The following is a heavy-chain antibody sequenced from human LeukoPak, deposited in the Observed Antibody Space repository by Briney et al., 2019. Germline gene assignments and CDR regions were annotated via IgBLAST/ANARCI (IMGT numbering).Heavy chain of an antibody. CDR1: GFTFSSYW. CDR3: ARDQTPFY. V-gene: IGHV3-7*01. Sequence: GVLRLSCAASGFTFSSYWMSWVRQAPGKGLEWVANIKKDGSEKYYVDSVKGRFTISRDNAKSSMWLQMNSLRGEDTTVYYCARDQTPFYWGQGSLVTVSS. J-gene: IGHJ4*02. CDR2: IKKDGSEK. D-gene: IGHD2-15*01.